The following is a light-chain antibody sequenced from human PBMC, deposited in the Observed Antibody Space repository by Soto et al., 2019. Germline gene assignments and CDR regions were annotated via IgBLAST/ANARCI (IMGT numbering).Light chain of an antibody. V-gene: IGLV2-14*01. CDR2: DVS. J-gene: IGLJ1*01. CDR1: SSDVGGYSY. Sequence: QSVLTQPASLSGSPGQSIAISCTGTSSDVGGYSYVSWYQQQPGKAPKLVISDVSNRPSGVSDRFSGSKSGNTASLTISGHQTEDEADYYCASYTTSSTYVFGTGTKVTV. CDR3: ASYTTSSTYV.